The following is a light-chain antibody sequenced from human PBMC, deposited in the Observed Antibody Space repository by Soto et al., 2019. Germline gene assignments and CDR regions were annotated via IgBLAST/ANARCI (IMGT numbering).Light chain of an antibody. Sequence: QAVVTQPPSASGAPGQRVTISCTGSSSNIGAGYDVHWYQHLPGTAPKILIYGNSNRPSGVPERFSGSKSGTSASLAITGLQAEDEAYYYCQSYDSSLSGSVFGGGTKLTVL. CDR2: GNS. CDR3: QSYDSSLSGSV. V-gene: IGLV1-40*01. J-gene: IGLJ2*01. CDR1: SSNIGAGYD.